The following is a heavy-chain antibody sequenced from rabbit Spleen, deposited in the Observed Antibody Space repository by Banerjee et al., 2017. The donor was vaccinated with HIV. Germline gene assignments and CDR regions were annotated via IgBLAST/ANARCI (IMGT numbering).Heavy chain of an antibody. V-gene: IGHV1S45*01. J-gene: IGHJ4*01. CDR3: AGDLDGVIGWNFGW. CDR1: GFSFNSNYY. Sequence: QEQLVESGGGLVQPEGSLTLTCTASGFSFNSNYYMCWVRQAPGKGLEWIACIYGGFSATSYYATWARGRFTISKTSSTTMTLQMTSLTAADTATYFCAGDLDGVIGWNFGWWGPGTLVTVS. CDR2: IYGGFSATS. D-gene: IGHD1-1*01.